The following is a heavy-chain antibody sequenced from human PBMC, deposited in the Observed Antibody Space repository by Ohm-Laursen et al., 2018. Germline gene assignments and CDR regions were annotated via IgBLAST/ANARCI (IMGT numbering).Heavy chain of an antibody. V-gene: IGHV3-48*01. D-gene: IGHD4/OR15-4a*01. CDR2: VSGSGYTK. J-gene: IGHJ6*02. CDR3: AREQFDYNVPLPRGGMDV. CDR1: GFSFSTYS. Sequence: GSLRLSCSASGFSFSTYSMNWVRQAPGKGLEWVSHVSGSGYTKYYGDSVKGRFTISRDNAENLLYLQMNSLRADDTAVYYCAREQFDYNVPLPRGGMDVWGQGTTVTVSS.